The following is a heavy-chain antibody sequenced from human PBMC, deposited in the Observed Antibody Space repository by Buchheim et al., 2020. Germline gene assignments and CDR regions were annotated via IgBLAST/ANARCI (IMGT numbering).Heavy chain of an antibody. CDR3: ARVSVAGIFGY. V-gene: IGHV4-34*01. Sequence: QVQLQQWGAGLLKPSETLSLTCAVYGGSFSGYYWSWIRQPPGKGLEWIGEINHSGSTNYNPSLKSRVTISVDTSKNQFTPQLSSVTAADTAVYYCARVSVAGIFGYWGQGTL. J-gene: IGHJ4*02. CDR1: GGSFSGYY. D-gene: IGHD6-19*01. CDR2: INHSGST.